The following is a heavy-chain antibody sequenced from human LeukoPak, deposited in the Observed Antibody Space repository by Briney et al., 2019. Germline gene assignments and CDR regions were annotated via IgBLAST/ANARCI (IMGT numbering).Heavy chain of an antibody. V-gene: IGHV3-23*01. Sequence: GGSLRLSCAASGFTFSSYAMSWVRQAPGKGLEWVSAISGSGGSTYYADSVKGRFTISRDNSKNTLYLQMNSLRAEDTAVYYCAKEKGVKEWLRPGGVDYWGQGTLVTVSS. CDR3: AKEKGVKEWLRPGGVDY. D-gene: IGHD5-12*01. J-gene: IGHJ4*02. CDR1: GFTFSSYA. CDR2: ISGSGGST.